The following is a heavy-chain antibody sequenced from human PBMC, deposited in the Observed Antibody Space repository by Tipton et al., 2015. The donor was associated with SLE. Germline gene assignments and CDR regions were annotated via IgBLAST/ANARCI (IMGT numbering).Heavy chain of an antibody. CDR3: AKGELVDAFDI. D-gene: IGHD1-26*01. CDR2: ISLSSSYI. Sequence: SLRLSCAASGFTLSSYAMNWVRQAPGKGLEWVSSISLSSSYIYYADSVKGRFTISRDNAQNILYLHMNSLRADDTAVYYCAKGELVDAFDIWGQGTLVTVSS. J-gene: IGHJ3*02. CDR1: GFTLSSYA. V-gene: IGHV3-21*04.